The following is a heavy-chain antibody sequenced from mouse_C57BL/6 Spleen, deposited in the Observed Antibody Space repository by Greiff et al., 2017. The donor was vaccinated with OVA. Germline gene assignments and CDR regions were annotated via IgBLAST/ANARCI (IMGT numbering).Heavy chain of an antibody. CDR2: INPNNGGT. J-gene: IGHJ1*03. CDR3: APQGGSSYGWYFDV. CDR1: GYTFTDYY. D-gene: IGHD1-1*01. Sequence: VQLQQSGPELVKPGASVKISCKASGYTFTDYYMNWVKQSHGKSLEWIGDINPNNGGTSYNQKFKGKATLTVDKSSSTAYMELRSLTSEDSAVYYCAPQGGSSYGWYFDVWGTGTTVTVSS. V-gene: IGHV1-26*01.